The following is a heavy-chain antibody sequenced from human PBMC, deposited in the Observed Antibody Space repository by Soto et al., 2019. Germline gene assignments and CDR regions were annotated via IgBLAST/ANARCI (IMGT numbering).Heavy chain of an antibody. CDR1: GYTFTSYG. V-gene: IGHV1-18*01. D-gene: IGHD6-6*01. J-gene: IGHJ4*02. Sequence: QVQLVQSGAEVKKPGASVKVSCKASGYTFTSYGISWVRQATGQGLEWMGWISAYNGNTNYAQKLEGRVTTTTDTTTSTAYMERRSLRSDDTAVYYWARDFSSPSISYLPGYWGQGTLVTVSS. CDR3: ARDFSSPSISYLPGY. CDR2: ISAYNGNT.